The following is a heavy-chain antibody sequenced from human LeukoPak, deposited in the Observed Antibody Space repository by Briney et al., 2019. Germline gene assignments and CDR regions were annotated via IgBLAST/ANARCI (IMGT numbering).Heavy chain of an antibody. CDR1: ELSFSNYA. D-gene: IGHD5-24*01. V-gene: IGHV3-30-3*01. CDR3: ARADRWLQSSIDY. Sequence: PGGSLRLSCAAPELSFSNYALRWVRQAPGTGLGWGAVISHDGSNKYYADSVRGRFTISRDNSKNALYLQMNSLRAEDTALYYCARADRWLQSSIDYWGQGTLVTVSS. CDR2: ISHDGSNK. J-gene: IGHJ4*02.